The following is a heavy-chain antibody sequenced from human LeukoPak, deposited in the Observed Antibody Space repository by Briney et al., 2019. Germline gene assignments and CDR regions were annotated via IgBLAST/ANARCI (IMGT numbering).Heavy chain of an antibody. J-gene: IGHJ4*02. D-gene: IGHD1-26*01. CDR1: GFTFSNAW. V-gene: IGHV4-4*02. CDR3: ARADLSGSYFHPHFLDY. CDR2: IYHSGST. Sequence: GSLRLSCAASGFTFSNAWMSWVRQAPGKGLEWIGSIYHSGSTNYNPSLKSRVTISVDTSKNQFSLKLSSVTAEDTAMYYCARADLSGSYFHPHFLDYWGQGTLVTVSS.